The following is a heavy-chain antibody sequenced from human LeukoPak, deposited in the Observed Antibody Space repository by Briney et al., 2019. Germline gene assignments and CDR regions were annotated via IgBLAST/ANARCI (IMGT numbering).Heavy chain of an antibody. J-gene: IGHJ4*02. Sequence: ASVKVSCKASGYTFNRHYMHWVRQAPGQGLEWMGLINPSGDNTWSAQKFQGRVTMTRDTSTSTVHMELSSLRSEDTALYYCASEYEGTSYFDHWGRGTLVTVSS. V-gene: IGHV1-46*02. CDR2: INPSGDNT. D-gene: IGHD3-16*01. CDR3: ASEYEGTSYFDH. CDR1: GYTFNRHY.